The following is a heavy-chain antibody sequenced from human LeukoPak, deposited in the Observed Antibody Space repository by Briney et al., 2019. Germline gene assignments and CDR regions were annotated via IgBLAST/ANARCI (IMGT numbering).Heavy chain of an antibody. J-gene: IGHJ4*02. V-gene: IGHV3-7*02. CDR1: GFPFSSYW. Sequence: PEGSLRLSRAASGFPFSSYWMNWVRQTLGKGLEWVASIKENGSEKYYVDTVEGRLTISRDNAKNSLYLQMNRLRAEDTAVYYCARILGSNGYGSGYFDYWGQGVLVTVSS. CDR3: ARILGSNGYGSGYFDY. CDR2: IKENGSEK. D-gene: IGHD3-10*01.